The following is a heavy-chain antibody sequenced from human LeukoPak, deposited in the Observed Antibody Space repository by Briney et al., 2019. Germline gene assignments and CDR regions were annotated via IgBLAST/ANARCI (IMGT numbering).Heavy chain of an antibody. Sequence: GGSLRLSCAASGFTVSTNYMSWVRQAPGKGLEWVSVIYSPDSTYYADSVKGRFTISRDNSKNTLYLHMNSQRAEDTAVYYCARDKWSGGSLAGMDVWGQGTTVTVSS. J-gene: IGHJ6*02. CDR1: GFTVSTNY. CDR2: IYSPDST. CDR3: ARDKWSGGSLAGMDV. V-gene: IGHV3-53*01. D-gene: IGHD2-8*02.